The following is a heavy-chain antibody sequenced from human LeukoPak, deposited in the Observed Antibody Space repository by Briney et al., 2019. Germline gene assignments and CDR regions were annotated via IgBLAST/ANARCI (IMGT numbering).Heavy chain of an antibody. D-gene: IGHD2-8*02. Sequence: GGSLRLSCTASGFIFGDHAMSWVRQAPGKGLGWVGFIRSKAYGATIEYAASVKGRFTISRDDSKGIAYLQVDNLKIEDTALYYCTRGPILLWIHNGMDVWGQGTTVTVSS. CDR3: TRGPILLWIHNGMDV. CDR1: GFIFGDHA. V-gene: IGHV3-49*04. CDR2: IRSKAYGATI. J-gene: IGHJ6*02.